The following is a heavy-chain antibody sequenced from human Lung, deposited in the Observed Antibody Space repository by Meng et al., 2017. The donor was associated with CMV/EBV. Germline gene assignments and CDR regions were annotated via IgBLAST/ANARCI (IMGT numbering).Heavy chain of an antibody. CDR2: MNPNSGNT. D-gene: IGHD1-26*01. J-gene: IGHJ4*02. Sequence: ASXXVSCKASGGTFSSYAFSWVRQAPGQGLEWMGWMNPNSGNTGYAQKFQGRVTMTRNTSISTAYMELSSLRSEDTAVYYCATVGWTRTIDDWGQGTLVTVSS. V-gene: IGHV1-8*02. CDR1: GGTFSSYA. CDR3: ATVGWTRTIDD.